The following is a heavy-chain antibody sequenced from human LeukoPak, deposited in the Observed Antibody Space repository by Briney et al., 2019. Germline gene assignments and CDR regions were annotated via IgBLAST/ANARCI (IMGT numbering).Heavy chain of an antibody. CDR2: ISYDGSNK. J-gene: IGHJ6*03. CDR1: GFTFSSYA. CDR3: ARDVAENLDYYMDV. D-gene: IGHD1-14*01. Sequence: PGRSLRLSCAASGFTFSSYAMHWVRQAPGKGLEWVAVISYDGSNKYYADSVKGRFTISRDNSKNTLYLQMNSLRAEDTAVYYCARDVAENLDYYMDVWGKGTTVTVSS. V-gene: IGHV3-30*01.